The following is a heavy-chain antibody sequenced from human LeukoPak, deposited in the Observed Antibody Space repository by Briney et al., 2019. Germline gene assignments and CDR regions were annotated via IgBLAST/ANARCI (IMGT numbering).Heavy chain of an antibody. CDR2: SSRSGGST. D-gene: IGHD4-11*01. V-gene: IGHV3-23*01. J-gene: IGHJ6*04. CDR1: GFTFSNFA. CDR3: AKDGEGHYNDYLYFRGMEV. Sequence: PGGSLRLSCAAPGFTFSNFAMSWVRQAPGKGLEGVASSSRSGGSTYYADSVKGRFTMSRDNFANTLYLQMNYLRVEDTAVYFCAKDGEGHYNDYLYFRGMEVWGKGTAVTVSS.